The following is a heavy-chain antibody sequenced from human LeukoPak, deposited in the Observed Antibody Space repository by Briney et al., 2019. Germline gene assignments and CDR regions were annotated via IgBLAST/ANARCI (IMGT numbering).Heavy chain of an antibody. CDR3: ARTYYYGSGSHY. Sequence: PGGSLRLSCAASGFTFSSYAMSWVRQAPGKGLEWVPAISGSGGSTYYADSVKGRFTISRDNAKNSLYLQMNSLRAEDTAVYYCARTYYYGSGSHYWGQGTLVTVSS. J-gene: IGHJ4*02. V-gene: IGHV3-23*01. CDR2: ISGSGGST. CDR1: GFTFSSYA. D-gene: IGHD3-10*01.